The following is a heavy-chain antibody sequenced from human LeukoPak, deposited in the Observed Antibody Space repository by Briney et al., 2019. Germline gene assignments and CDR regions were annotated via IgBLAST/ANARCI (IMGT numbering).Heavy chain of an antibody. CDR2: ISYDGSNK. Sequence: GGSLRLSCAASGFTFSSYAMHWVRQAPGKGLEWVAVISYDGSNKYYADSVKGRFTISRDNSKNTLYLQMNSLRAEDTAVYYCARDRRKYYDFWSGSSPADNYYYYYGMDVWGQGTTVTVSS. CDR3: ARDRRKYYDFWSGSSPADNYYYYYGMDV. J-gene: IGHJ6*02. D-gene: IGHD3-3*01. CDR1: GFTFSSYA. V-gene: IGHV3-30-3*01.